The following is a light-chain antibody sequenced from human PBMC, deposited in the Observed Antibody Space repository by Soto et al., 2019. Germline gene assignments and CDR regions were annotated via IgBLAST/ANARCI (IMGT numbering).Light chain of an antibody. CDR2: EAS. CDR1: QSVSSSY. Sequence: EIVLTQSPGTLSLSPGERATLSCRASQSVSSSYVAWYQQKPGQAPRLLIYEASIRAIVIPDRFSGSGSGTGFTLTISRLEPEDFAVYHGQQYGSSPPTFGQGSKVEIK. CDR3: QQYGSSPPT. V-gene: IGKV3-20*01. J-gene: IGKJ1*01.